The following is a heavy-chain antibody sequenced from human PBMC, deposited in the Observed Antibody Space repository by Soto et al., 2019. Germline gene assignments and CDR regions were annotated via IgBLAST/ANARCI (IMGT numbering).Heavy chain of an antibody. CDR2: INPSGGST. D-gene: IGHD3-22*01. Sequence: ASVKVSCKASGYTFTSYYMHWVRQAPGQGLEWMGIINPSGGSTSYAQKFQGRVTMTRDTSTSTAYMELSSLRSEDTAVYYCARDMATYYYDSSGYYPDAFDIWGQGTMVTVS. J-gene: IGHJ3*02. CDR3: ARDMATYYYDSSGYYPDAFDI. CDR1: GYTFTSYY. V-gene: IGHV1-46*01.